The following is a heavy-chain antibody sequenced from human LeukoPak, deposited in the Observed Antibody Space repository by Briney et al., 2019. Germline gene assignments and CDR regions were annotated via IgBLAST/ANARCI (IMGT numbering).Heavy chain of an antibody. Sequence: PSETLSLTCTVSGGSISSYYWSWIRQPPGKGLEWIGYIYYSGSTNYNPSLKSRVTISVDTSKNQFSLKLSSVTAADTAVYYCARAKTSGYSSNLDYWGQGTLVTVSS. V-gene: IGHV4-59*01. CDR3: ARAKTSGYSSNLDY. CDR1: GGSISSYY. J-gene: IGHJ4*02. CDR2: IYYSGST. D-gene: IGHD6-13*01.